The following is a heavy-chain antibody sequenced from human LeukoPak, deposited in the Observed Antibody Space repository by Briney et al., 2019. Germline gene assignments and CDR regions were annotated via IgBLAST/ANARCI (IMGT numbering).Heavy chain of an antibody. V-gene: IGHV1-24*01. CDR1: GYTLTELS. CDR3: ARDRPNYYGPQNWFDP. Sequence: GASVKVSCKVSGYTLTELSMHWVRQAPGKGLEWMGGFDPEDGETIYAQKFQGRVTMTEDTSTDTVYMELSSLRSEDTAVYYCARDRPNYYGPQNWFDPWGQGTLVTVSS. J-gene: IGHJ5*02. CDR2: FDPEDGET. D-gene: IGHD3-10*01.